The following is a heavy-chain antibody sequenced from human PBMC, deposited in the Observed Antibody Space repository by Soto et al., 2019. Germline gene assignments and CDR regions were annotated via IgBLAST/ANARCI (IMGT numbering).Heavy chain of an antibody. CDR1: GFTFSRYG. V-gene: IGHV3-33*01. CDR3: ARDREQWLVGYYFDY. D-gene: IGHD6-19*01. J-gene: IGHJ4*02. Sequence: GGSLRLSCAASGFTFSRYGMHWVHQAPGRGLEWVAVIWYDGSNIYYADSVKGRFTISRDNSKDTLDLQMNSLRAEDTAAYYCARDREQWLVGYYFDYWGQGTLVTVSS. CDR2: IWYDGSNI.